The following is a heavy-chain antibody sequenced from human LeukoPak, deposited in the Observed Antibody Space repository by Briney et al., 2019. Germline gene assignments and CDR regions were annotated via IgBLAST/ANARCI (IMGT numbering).Heavy chain of an antibody. CDR1: GFTFSSYG. CDR3: AKEEVSYYDILTGPVPDY. J-gene: IGHJ4*02. Sequence: GGSLRLSCAASGFTFSSYGMHWVRQAPGKGLEWVAVISYDGSNKYYADSVKGRFTISRDNSKNTLCLQMNSLRAEDTAVYYCAKEEVSYYDILTGPVPDYWGQGTLVTVSS. CDR2: ISYDGSNK. V-gene: IGHV3-30*18. D-gene: IGHD3-9*01.